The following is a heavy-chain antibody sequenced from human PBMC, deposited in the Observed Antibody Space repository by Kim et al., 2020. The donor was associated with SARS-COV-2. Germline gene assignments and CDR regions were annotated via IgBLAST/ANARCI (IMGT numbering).Heavy chain of an antibody. CDR2: IGTAGDT. V-gene: IGHV3-13*01. CDR1: GFTFSSYD. J-gene: IGHJ4*02. D-gene: IGHD4-17*01. Sequence: GGSLRLSCAASGFTFSSYDMHWVRQATGKGLEWVSAIGTAGDTYYPGSVKGRFTISRENAKNSLYLQMNSLRAGDTAVYYCARADYGGNSLGGPFLGFDYWGQGTLVTVSS. CDR3: ARADYGGNSLGGPFLGFDY.